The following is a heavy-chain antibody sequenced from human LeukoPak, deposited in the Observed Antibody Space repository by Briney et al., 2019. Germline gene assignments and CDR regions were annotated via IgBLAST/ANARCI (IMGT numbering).Heavy chain of an antibody. CDR3: ARVAIVVVPAATPAYYYYMDV. D-gene: IGHD2-2*01. CDR1: GGSFSGYY. J-gene: IGHJ6*03. V-gene: IGHV4-34*01. Sequence: SETLSLTCAVYGGSFSGYYWNWIRQPPGKGLEWIGEINHSGSTNYNPSLKSRVTMSVDTSKNQFSLKLSSVTAADTAVYYCARVAIVVVPAATPAYYYYMDVWGKGTTVTVSS. CDR2: INHSGST.